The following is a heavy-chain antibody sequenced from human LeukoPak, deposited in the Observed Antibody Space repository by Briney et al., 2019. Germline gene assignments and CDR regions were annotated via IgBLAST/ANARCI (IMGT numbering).Heavy chain of an antibody. J-gene: IGHJ4*02. CDR3: ARSLGYCSGGSCYLGY. CDR2: IYPGDSDT. D-gene: IGHD2-15*01. CDR1: GYSFTSYW. Sequence: GESLKISCKGSGYSFTSYWIGWVRQMPGEGLKWMGIIYPGDSDTRYSPSFQGQVTISADKSISTAYLQWSSLKASDTAMYYCARSLGYCSGGSCYLGYWGQGTLVTVSS. V-gene: IGHV5-51*01.